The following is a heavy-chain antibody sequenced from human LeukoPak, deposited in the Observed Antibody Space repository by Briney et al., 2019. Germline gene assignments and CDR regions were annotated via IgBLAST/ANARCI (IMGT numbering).Heavy chain of an antibody. CDR2: IYHSGST. V-gene: IGHV4-38-2*02. CDR3: ARDSVERRRVVPAASFDY. CDR1: GYSISSGYY. J-gene: IGHJ4*02. D-gene: IGHD2-2*01. Sequence: PSETLSLTCAVSGYSISSGYYWGWIRQPPGKGLEWIGSIYHSGSTYYNPSLKSRVTISVDTSKNQFSLKLSSVTAADTAVYYCARDSVERRRVVPAASFDYWGQGSLVTVSS.